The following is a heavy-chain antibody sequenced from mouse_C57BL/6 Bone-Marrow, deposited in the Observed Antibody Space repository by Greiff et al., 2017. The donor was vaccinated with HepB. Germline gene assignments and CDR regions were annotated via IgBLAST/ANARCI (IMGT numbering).Heavy chain of an antibody. D-gene: IGHD1-1*01. Sequence: QVQLQQSGAELMKPGASVKLSCKATGYTFTGYWIEWVKQRPGHGLEWIGEIYPRSGNTYYNEKFKGKATLTADKSSSTAYMELRSLTSEDSAVYFCARGGVVAPHFDVWGTGTTVTVSS. CDR3: ARGGVVAPHFDV. V-gene: IGHV1-9*01. CDR1: GYTFTGYW. J-gene: IGHJ1*03. CDR2: IYPRSGNT.